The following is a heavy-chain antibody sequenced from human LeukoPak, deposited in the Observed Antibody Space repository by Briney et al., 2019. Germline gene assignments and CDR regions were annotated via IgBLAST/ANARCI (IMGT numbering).Heavy chain of an antibody. CDR1: GFTLSGFF. J-gene: IGHJ4*02. Sequence: PGGSLRLSCAASGFTLSGFFTTWVRQAPGKGLEWVANIREDGSEKYYVDSVRGRFTISRDNAKNSLYLQMNNLRAEDTAVYYCARPFGNGWFLRDYWGRGTLVTVSS. D-gene: IGHD6-19*01. V-gene: IGHV3-7*01. CDR3: ARPFGNGWFLRDY. CDR2: IREDGSEK.